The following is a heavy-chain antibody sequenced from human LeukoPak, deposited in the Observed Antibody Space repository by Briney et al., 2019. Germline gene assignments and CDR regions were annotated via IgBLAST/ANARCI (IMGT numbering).Heavy chain of an antibody. Sequence: ASVKVSCKASGYTFTGYYMHWVRQAPGQGLEWMGWINPNSGDTNCAQNFQGRVSMTRDTSISTAYLYLSGLRSDDTALYYCARGLGWDSGTYLGAWGQGTLVTVSS. D-gene: IGHD1-26*01. CDR1: GYTFTGYY. CDR2: INPNSGDT. J-gene: IGHJ5*02. V-gene: IGHV1-2*02. CDR3: ARGLGWDSGTYLGA.